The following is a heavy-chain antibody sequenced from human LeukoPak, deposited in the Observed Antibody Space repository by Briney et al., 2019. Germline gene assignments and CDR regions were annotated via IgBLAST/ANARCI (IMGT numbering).Heavy chain of an antibody. D-gene: IGHD3-10*01. CDR2: IYSGGST. J-gene: IGHJ3*01. Sequence: PGGSLRLSCAASGFTVSSNYMSWVRQAPGKGLEWVSVIYSGGSTYYADSVKGRFTISRDNSKNTLYLQMNSLRAEDTAVYYCARDLVRGVISYAFDVWGQGTMVTVSS. CDR3: ARDLVRGVISYAFDV. V-gene: IGHV3-53*01. CDR1: GFTVSSNY.